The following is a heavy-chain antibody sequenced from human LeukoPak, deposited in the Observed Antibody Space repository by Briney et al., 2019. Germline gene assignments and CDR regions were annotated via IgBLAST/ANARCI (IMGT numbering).Heavy chain of an antibody. CDR1: GYSFSDNW. CDR2: INPHDSTT. J-gene: IGHJ4*02. Sequence: GESLKISCQASGYSFSDNWIGWVRQSPGKGLQWMGIINPHDSTTKYSQSFQGQVTISIDKSINTAYLQWSSLTASDTAIYYCARHLRTSTYRDLDYWGQGTLVTVSS. CDR3: ARHLRTSTYRDLDY. V-gene: IGHV5-51*01. D-gene: IGHD1-14*01.